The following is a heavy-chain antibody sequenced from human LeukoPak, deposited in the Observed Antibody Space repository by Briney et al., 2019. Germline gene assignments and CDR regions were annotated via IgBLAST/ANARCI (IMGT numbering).Heavy chain of an antibody. CDR1: GFNFIDYY. V-gene: IGHV3-11*01. CDR2: ISNTGQTI. CDR3: ARTRGYIAS. D-gene: IGHD5-12*01. Sequence: GGSLRLSCVASGFNFIDYYMSWIRLVPGKGLEWISYISNTGQTIYYADSVKGRFTISRDNSNNSLYLQLNSLRAEDTAVYYCARTRGYIASWGQGTRVTISS. J-gene: IGHJ4*02.